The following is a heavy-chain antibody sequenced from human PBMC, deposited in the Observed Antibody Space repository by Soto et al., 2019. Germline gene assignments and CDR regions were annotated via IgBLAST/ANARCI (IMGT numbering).Heavy chain of an antibody. Sequence: GGSLRLSCAASGFTISSLWMHWVRQAPGKGLVWVSRINGDGTGLSYVDSVKGRFTISRDNAKNTVYLQMNSLRVEDTAVYFCAKGYSGYDYALWGQGSLVTVSS. D-gene: IGHD5-12*01. CDR1: GFTISSLW. CDR2: INGDGTGL. V-gene: IGHV3-74*01. J-gene: IGHJ4*02. CDR3: AKGYSGYDYAL.